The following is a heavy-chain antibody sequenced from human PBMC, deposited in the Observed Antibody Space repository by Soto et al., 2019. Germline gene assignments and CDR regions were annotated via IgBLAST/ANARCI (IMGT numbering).Heavy chain of an antibody. J-gene: IGHJ5*02. D-gene: IGHD4-17*01. CDR1: GYTFTSYG. CDR3: AARLYGDYVDWFDP. V-gene: IGHV1-18*01. CDR2: ISAYNGNT. Sequence: QVQLVQSGAEVKKPGASVKVSCKASGYTFTSYGISWVRQAPGQGREWMGWISAYNGNTNYAQKLQGRVTMTTDTSTSTAYLELRSLRSDDTAVYYCAARLYGDYVDWFDPWGQGTLVTVAS.